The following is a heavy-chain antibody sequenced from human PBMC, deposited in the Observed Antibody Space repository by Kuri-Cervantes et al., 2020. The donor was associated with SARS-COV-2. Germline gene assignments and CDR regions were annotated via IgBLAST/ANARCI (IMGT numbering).Heavy chain of an antibody. CDR1: GGSISSGGYS. J-gene: IGHJ4*02. CDR2: IYHSGST. D-gene: IGHD2-2*01. V-gene: IGHV4-30-2*01. Sequence: SETLSLTCAVSGGSISSGGYSWSWIRQPPGKGLEWIGYIYHSGSTNYNPSLKSRVTISVDTSKNQFSLKLSSVTAADTAVYYCARGPHCSSTSCNRDYWGQGTLVTVSS. CDR3: ARGPHCSSTSCNRDY.